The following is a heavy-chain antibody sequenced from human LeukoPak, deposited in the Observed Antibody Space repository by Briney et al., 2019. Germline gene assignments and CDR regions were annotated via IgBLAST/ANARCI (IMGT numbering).Heavy chain of an antibody. CDR2: INPSGGST. D-gene: IGHD3-22*01. Sequence: GASVKVSYKASGYTFTTYYMNWVRQAPGQGLEWMGIINPSGGSTSYAQKFQGRVTMTRDTSTSTVYMELSSLRSEDTAVYYCARAYDSSGYYFDHWGQGTLVTVSS. V-gene: IGHV1-46*01. CDR3: ARAYDSSGYYFDH. J-gene: IGHJ4*02. CDR1: GYTFTTYY.